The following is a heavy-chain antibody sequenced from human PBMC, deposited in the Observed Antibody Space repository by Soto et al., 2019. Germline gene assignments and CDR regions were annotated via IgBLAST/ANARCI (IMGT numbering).Heavy chain of an antibody. CDR1: GFTLRSYW. Sequence: EEQLVASGGGLVQPGGSLRLSCAASGFTLRSYWMSWVRQAPGKGLEWLATIKTDASEKKYVDSVKGRFTVFRDNAKNSLYLQMNSLRAEDTAVYYCAIDSGYGSGNSVNHYLDCWGRGTLVTVSS. CDR3: AIDSGYGSGNSVNHYLDC. J-gene: IGHJ4*01. CDR2: IKTDASEK. V-gene: IGHV3-7*01. D-gene: IGHD3-10*01.